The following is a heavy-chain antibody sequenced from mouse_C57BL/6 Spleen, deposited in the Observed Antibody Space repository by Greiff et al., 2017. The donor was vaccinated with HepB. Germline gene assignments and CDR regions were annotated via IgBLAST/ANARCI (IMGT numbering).Heavy chain of an antibody. CDR1: GYTFTSYW. J-gene: IGHJ4*01. Sequence: QVQLKQPGAELVRPGSSVKLSCKASGYTFTSYWMHWVKQRPIQGLEWIGNIDPSDSETHYNQKFKDKATLTVDKSSSTAYMQLSSLTSEDAAVYYCARGGDYGSSYDAMDYWGQGTSVTVSS. CDR3: ARGGDYGSSYDAMDY. D-gene: IGHD1-1*01. CDR2: IDPSDSET. V-gene: IGHV1-52*01.